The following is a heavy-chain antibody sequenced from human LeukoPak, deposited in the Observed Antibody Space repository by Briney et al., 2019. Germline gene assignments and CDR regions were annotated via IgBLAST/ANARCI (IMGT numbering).Heavy chain of an antibody. CDR1: GFTFSSYW. Sequence: PGGSLRLSCAASGFTFSSYWMHWVRQAPGKGLVWVSRIDSDGSSTSYADSVKGRFTISRDNAKNTLYLQMNSLRAEDTAVFYCARGGPGDHWYFDPWGRGTLVTVSS. CDR3: ARGGPGDHWYFDP. V-gene: IGHV3-74*01. CDR2: IDSDGSST. J-gene: IGHJ2*01. D-gene: IGHD4-17*01.